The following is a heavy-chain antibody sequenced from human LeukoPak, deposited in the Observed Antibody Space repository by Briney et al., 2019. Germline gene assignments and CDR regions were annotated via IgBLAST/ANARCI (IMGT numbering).Heavy chain of an antibody. D-gene: IGHD1-20*01. CDR2: ISTSSTYI. V-gene: IGHV3-21*01. Sequence: GGSLRLSCAASGFDFQYAWMTWVRQAPGKGLEWVSSISTSSTYIYYADSVKGRFTISRDNAKNSLYLQMNSLRAEDTAVYYCARDPPFIIGTTFFDYWGQGTLVTVSS. J-gene: IGHJ4*02. CDR1: GFDFQYAW. CDR3: ARDPPFIIGTTFFDY.